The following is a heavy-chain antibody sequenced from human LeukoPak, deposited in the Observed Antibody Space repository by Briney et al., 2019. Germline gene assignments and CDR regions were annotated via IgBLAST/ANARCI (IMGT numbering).Heavy chain of an antibody. CDR3: ARDGYSYGSYDY. Sequence: SETLSLTCTVSGGSISDYYWSWIRQPPGKGLEWIGYIYYSGSTNYNPSLKSRVTISLDTSKNQFSLKLTSVTAADTAVYYCARDGYSYGSYDYWGQGTLVTVSS. CDR1: GGSISDYY. V-gene: IGHV4-59*12. CDR2: IYYSGST. D-gene: IGHD5-18*01. J-gene: IGHJ4*02.